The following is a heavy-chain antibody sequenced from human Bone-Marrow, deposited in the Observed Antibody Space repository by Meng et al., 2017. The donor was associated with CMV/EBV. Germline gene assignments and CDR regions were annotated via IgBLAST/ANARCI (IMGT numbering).Heavy chain of an antibody. D-gene: IGHD1-1*01. CDR1: GYTFTSYA. CDR3: ARGSWNDDF. Sequence: ASVKVSCKASGYTFTSYAISWVRQAPGQGLEWMGWISPYNGNTDYAQKFQGRVTMTTDTSTSTAYMEVRSLTSDDTAIYYCARGSWNDDFWGRGTLVTVAS. V-gene: IGHV1-18*01. CDR2: ISPYNGNT. J-gene: IGHJ4*02.